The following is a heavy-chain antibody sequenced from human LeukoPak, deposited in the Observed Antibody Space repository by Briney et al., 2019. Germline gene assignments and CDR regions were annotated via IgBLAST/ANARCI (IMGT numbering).Heavy chain of an antibody. V-gene: IGHV3-49*03. Sequence: GGSLRLSCTASGFTFGDYAMSWFRQAPGKGLEWVGFIRSKAYGGTTECAASVKGRFTISRDDSKSIAYLQMNSLKTEDTAVYYCTRDVVPGYCSGGSCYSFQHWGQGTLVTVSS. CDR2: IRSKAYGGTT. D-gene: IGHD2-15*01. CDR1: GFTFGDYA. CDR3: TRDVVPGYCSGGSCYSFQH. J-gene: IGHJ1*01.